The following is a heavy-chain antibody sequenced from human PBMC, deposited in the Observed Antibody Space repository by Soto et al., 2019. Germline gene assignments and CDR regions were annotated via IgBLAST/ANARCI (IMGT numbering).Heavy chain of an antibody. Sequence: EVQLVESGGDLVQPGGSLRLSCAASGFTFSSYWMHWVRQVPGEGLVWVSRISSDGSSTNYADSVRGRFIISRDNAKNTLYLQVNSLRVEDTAVYYCARGTVRDHDFGDHWGQGTLVAVSS. CDR1: GFTFSSYW. CDR2: ISSDGSST. D-gene: IGHD4-17*01. CDR3: ARGTVRDHDFGDH. J-gene: IGHJ4*02. V-gene: IGHV3-74*01.